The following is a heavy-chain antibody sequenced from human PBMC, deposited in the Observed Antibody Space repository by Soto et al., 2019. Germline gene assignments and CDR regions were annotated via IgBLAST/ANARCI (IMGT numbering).Heavy chain of an antibody. J-gene: IGHJ3*02. D-gene: IGHD3-3*01. CDR2: INPGSGGA. Sequence: QVQLVQSGAEVKKPGASVKISCTASGYTVTTHYMHWVRQAPGRGLEWMGAINPGSGGAKYTQTFQASVTMTRDTSTNTVYMEMSALRSEDTAVFYCARGGEVGVAGSAAFDMWGQGTMVTVSS. CDR1: GYTVTTHY. V-gene: IGHV1-46*01. CDR3: ARGGEVGVAGSAAFDM.